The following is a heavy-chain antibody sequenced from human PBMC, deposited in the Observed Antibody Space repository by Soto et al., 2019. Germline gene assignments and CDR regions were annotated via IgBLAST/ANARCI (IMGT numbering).Heavy chain of an antibody. CDR1: GGTFSSYA. V-gene: IGHV1-69*06. CDR2: IIPIFGTA. J-gene: IGHJ3*02. CDR3: AGGLNDYGKFDI. D-gene: IGHD4-17*01. Sequence: SVKVSCKASGGTFSSYAISWVRQAPGQGLEWMGGIIPIFGTANYAQKFQGRVTITADKSTSTAYMELSSLRSEDTAVYYCAGGLNDYGKFDISGQGTMVTVSS.